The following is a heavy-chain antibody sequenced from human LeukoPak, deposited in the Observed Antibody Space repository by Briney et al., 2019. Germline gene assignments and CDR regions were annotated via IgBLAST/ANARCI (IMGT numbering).Heavy chain of an antibody. J-gene: IGHJ4*02. D-gene: IGHD2-8*02. Sequence: PGESLQISCQGSGYRFTSYWIGWVRPMPGKGLEWMGIIYPGDSDTRYSPSFQGQVTISADKSISTAYLQWSSLKASDSAMYYCARVQVGFFDYWGQGTLVTVSS. CDR3: ARVQVGFFDY. CDR2: IYPGDSDT. CDR1: GYRFTSYW. V-gene: IGHV5-51*01.